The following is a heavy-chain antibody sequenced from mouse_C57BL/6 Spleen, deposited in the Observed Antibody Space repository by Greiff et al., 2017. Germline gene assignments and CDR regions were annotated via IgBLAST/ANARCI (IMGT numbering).Heavy chain of an antibody. CDR2: IYPGDGDT. CDR3: AVHYFDY. V-gene: IGHV1-82*01. CDR1: GYAFSSSW. Sequence: VQLQQSGPELVKPGASVKISCKASGYAFSSSWMNWVKQRPGKGLEWIGRIYPGDGDTNYNGKFKGKATLTADKSSSTAYMQLSSLTSEDSAVYFCAVHYFDYWGQSTTLTVSS. J-gene: IGHJ2*01.